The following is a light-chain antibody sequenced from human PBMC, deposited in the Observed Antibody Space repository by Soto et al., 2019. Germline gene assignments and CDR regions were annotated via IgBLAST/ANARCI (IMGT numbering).Light chain of an antibody. Sequence: EIVMTQSPATLSVSPGETVTLSCRASQSVNSNLAWYQQKPGQAPRLLIYHASTRATGIPARFSGSGSGTESTLTISSLQSEDFAIFYCQQFNNWPPITFGGGTKVDI. CDR1: QSVNSN. CDR2: HAS. V-gene: IGKV3D-15*01. J-gene: IGKJ4*01. CDR3: QQFNNWPPIT.